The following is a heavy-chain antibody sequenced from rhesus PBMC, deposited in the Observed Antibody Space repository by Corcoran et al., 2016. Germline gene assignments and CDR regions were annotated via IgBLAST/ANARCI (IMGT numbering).Heavy chain of an antibody. V-gene: IGHV4-147*01. CDR3: ARGAAANYGLDS. CDR2: IYGGSGST. CDR1: GASISRNY. Sequence: QVQLQESGPGLVKPSETLPLTCAVSGASISRNYWSWIRQPPGKGLDWIGYIYGGSGSTSYNPSLKSRVTISKDTSKNQFSLKLSSVTAADTAVYYCARGAAANYGLDSWGQGVVVTVSS. J-gene: IGHJ6*01. D-gene: IGHD6-43*01.